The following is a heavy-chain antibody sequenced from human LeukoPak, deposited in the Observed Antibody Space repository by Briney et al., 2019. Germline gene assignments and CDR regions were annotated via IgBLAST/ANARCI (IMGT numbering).Heavy chain of an antibody. CDR1: GFTFNDYG. Sequence: GGSLRLSCAASGFTFNDYGMSWVRHAPGQGLEWDSVINWNGGSTTYANSVKGRFTISRDNANNSLYLHMNSPRVADTAVYYCARVELATIFVYWGQGTLVTVSS. CDR3: ARVELATIFVY. D-gene: IGHD5-24*01. J-gene: IGHJ4*02. CDR2: INWNGGST. V-gene: IGHV3-20*04.